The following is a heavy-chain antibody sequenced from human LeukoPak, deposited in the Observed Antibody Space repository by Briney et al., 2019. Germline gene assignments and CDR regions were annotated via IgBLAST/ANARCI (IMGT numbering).Heavy chain of an antibody. CDR3: ARSRITGTDFDY. J-gene: IGHJ4*02. Sequence: ASVKVSCKASGNSFTTYDINWVRQASGQGLEWMGWMNPNSGNGGYAQKFQGRVTMTTNPSIRTAYMELSSLRSEDTAVYYCARSRITGTDFDYWGQGTLVTVSS. CDR2: MNPNSGNG. D-gene: IGHD1-20*01. CDR1: GNSFTTYD. V-gene: IGHV1-8*01.